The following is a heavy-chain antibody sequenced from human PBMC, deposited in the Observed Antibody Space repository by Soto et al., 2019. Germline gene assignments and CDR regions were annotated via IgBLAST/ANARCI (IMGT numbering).Heavy chain of an antibody. CDR2: INPSGGST. CDR3: ARGGDCSSTSCPRWGFKVYYYYGMDV. V-gene: IGHV1-46*01. D-gene: IGHD2-2*01. CDR1: GYTFTSYY. J-gene: IGHJ6*02. Sequence: GGSVKVSCKASGYTFTSYYMHWVRQAPGQGLEWMGIINPSGGSTSYAQKFQGRVTMTRDTSTSTVYMELSSLRSEDTAVYYCARGGDCSSTSCPRWGFKVYYYYGMDVWGQGTTVTVSS.